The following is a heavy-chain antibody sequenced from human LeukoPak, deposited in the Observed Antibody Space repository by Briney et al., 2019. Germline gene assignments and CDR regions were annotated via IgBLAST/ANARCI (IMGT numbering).Heavy chain of an antibody. J-gene: IGHJ5*02. CDR3: AMGIAGSDYGA. V-gene: IGHV3-30*03. Sequence: GGSLRLSCAASGFTFSSYGMHWVRQAPGKGLEWVAVISYDGSNKYYADPVKGRFTISRDNSKNTLYLQMNSLRAEDTAVYYCAMGIAGSDYGAWGQGTLVTVSS. D-gene: IGHD4-17*01. CDR1: GFTFSSYG. CDR2: ISYDGSNK.